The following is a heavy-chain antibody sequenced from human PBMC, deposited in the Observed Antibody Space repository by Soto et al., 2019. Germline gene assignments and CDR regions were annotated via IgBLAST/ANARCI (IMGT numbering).Heavy chain of an antibody. V-gene: IGHV3-23*01. CDR1: GFTFTDYA. J-gene: IGHJ4*02. Sequence: GGSLRLSCAASGFTFTDYAITWVRQAPGKGLEWVSSISGSASSTFYAGSVKGRFTISRDNSRNTVSLQMNSLRAEDTAVYYCAKASSTISPDYWGQGTLVTVSS. D-gene: IGHD5-12*01. CDR3: AKASSTISPDY. CDR2: ISGSASST.